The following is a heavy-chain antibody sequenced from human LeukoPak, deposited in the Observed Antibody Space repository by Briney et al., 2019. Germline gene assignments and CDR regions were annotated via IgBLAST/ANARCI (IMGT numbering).Heavy chain of an antibody. CDR3: ARKVRDGYDYVWGSSAFDY. Sequence: ASVKVSCKASGYTFTSYDMNWVRQATGQGLEWMGWMNPNSGNTGYAQKFQGRVTMTRNTSIGTAYMELSSLRSEDTAVYYCARKVRDGYDYVWGSSAFDYWGQGTLVTVSS. CDR1: GYTFTSYD. V-gene: IGHV1-8*01. D-gene: IGHD3-16*01. J-gene: IGHJ4*02. CDR2: MNPNSGNT.